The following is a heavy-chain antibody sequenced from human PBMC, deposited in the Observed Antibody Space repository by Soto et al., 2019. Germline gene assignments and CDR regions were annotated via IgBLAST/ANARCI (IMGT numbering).Heavy chain of an antibody. D-gene: IGHD6-6*01. V-gene: IGHV4-39*01. CDR1: GSSISSSSYY. Sequence: PSETLSLTCTVSGSSISSSSYYWGWIRQPPGKGLEWIGSIYYSGSTYYNPSLKSRVTISVDTSKNQFSLKLSSVTAADTAVYYCATEYSSPFDYWGQGTLVTVSS. J-gene: IGHJ4*02. CDR2: IYYSGST. CDR3: ATEYSSPFDY.